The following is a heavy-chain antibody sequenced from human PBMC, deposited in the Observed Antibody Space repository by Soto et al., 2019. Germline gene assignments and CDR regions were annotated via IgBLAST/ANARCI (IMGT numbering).Heavy chain of an antibody. V-gene: IGHV4-59*02. CDR2: IYNSGRY. CDR1: GGFV. Sequence: SETLSLTCTVSGGFVWGWIRQSPDKGLEWIGYIYNSGRYNYNPSLESRLTISIDTSKNQFSLKLGSVTAADTAVYYCARMRNILTGYPGHFDYWGQGSLVTVSS. J-gene: IGHJ4*02. CDR3: ARMRNILTGYPGHFDY. D-gene: IGHD3-9*01.